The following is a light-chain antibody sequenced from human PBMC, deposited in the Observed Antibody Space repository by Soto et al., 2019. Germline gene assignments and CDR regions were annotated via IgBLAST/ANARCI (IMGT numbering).Light chain of an antibody. V-gene: IGKV3-15*01. Sequence: EIVMTQSPSTLSVSPWERSTLSCRASQSVSSNLAWYQQKPGQAPRLLIYGASTRATGIPARFSGSGSGTEFTLTISSLQSEDFAVYYCQQYDKWPPTFGQGTKVDI. CDR1: QSVSSN. CDR2: GAS. CDR3: QQYDKWPPT. J-gene: IGKJ1*01.